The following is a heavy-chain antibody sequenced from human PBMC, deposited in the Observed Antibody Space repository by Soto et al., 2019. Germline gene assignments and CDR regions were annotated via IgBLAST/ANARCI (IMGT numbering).Heavy chain of an antibody. CDR2: IYYSGST. V-gene: IGHV4-59*08. Sequence: SETLSLRCTVSGGSISSYYWSWIRQPPGKGLEWIGYIYYSGSTNYNPSLKSRVTISVDTSKNQFSLKLSSVTAADTAVYYCARLLRFLEWSAIGNDAFDIWGQGTMVTVSS. CDR1: GGSISSYY. D-gene: IGHD3-3*01. CDR3: ARLLRFLEWSAIGNDAFDI. J-gene: IGHJ3*02.